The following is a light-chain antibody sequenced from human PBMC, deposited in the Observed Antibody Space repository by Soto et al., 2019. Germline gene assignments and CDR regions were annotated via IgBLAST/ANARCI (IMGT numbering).Light chain of an antibody. CDR3: QQYYSTPRT. Sequence: DIVMTQSPDSLAVSLGERATINCKSSQSVLYSSNNKNYLAWYQQKPGQPPKLLIYWASTRESGVPDRFSGSGSGTDFTLTISSLQAEDVAVYYCQQYYSTPRTVVGGTKVDTK. CDR2: WAS. V-gene: IGKV4-1*01. CDR1: QSVLYSSNNKNY. J-gene: IGKJ4*01.